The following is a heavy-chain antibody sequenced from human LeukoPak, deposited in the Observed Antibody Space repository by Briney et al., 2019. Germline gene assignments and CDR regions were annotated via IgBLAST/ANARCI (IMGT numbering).Heavy chain of an antibody. V-gene: IGHV4-59*12. CDR3: ARRLTQYDCFDP. Sequence: SETLSLTCTVSGGSIDKYQWSWIRQSPGEGLEWIAYMFYRGSTKYNSSLKSRVTISVDASKSQFSLHLNSVTPEDTAVYYCARRLTQYDCFDPWGQGILVTVSS. J-gene: IGHJ5*02. CDR1: GGSIDKYQ. D-gene: IGHD2-2*01. CDR2: MFYRGST.